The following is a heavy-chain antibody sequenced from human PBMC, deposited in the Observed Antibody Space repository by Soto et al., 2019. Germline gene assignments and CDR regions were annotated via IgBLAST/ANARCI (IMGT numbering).Heavy chain of an antibody. CDR1: GYSFTRFG. CDR3: ARDPLYSTSPQVFDY. V-gene: IGHV1-18*01. D-gene: IGHD6-6*01. CDR2: ISTYNGNT. J-gene: IGHJ4*02. Sequence: QVQLLQSGAEVKKPGASVRVSCKASGYSFTRFGISWVRQAPGQGLEWVGRISTYNGNTKYPQKLEGSVTVPTHTSTSTAYMELRSLRSDDTSVYYCARDPLYSTSPQVFDYWGQGTLLTVSS.